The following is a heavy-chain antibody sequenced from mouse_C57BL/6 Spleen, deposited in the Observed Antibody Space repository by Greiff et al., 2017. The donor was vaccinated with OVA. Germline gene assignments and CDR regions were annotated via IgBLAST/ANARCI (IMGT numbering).Heavy chain of an antibody. Sequence: EVMLVESGGGLVKPGGSLKLSCAASGFTFSDYGMHWVRQAPEKGLEWVAYIRSGSSTIYYADTVKGRFTISRDNAKNTLFLQMTSLRSEDTAMYYCARKTTGWYFDVWGTGTTVTVSS. CDR3: ARKTTGWYFDV. V-gene: IGHV5-17*01. D-gene: IGHD4-1*02. CDR1: GFTFSDYG. J-gene: IGHJ1*03. CDR2: IRSGSSTI.